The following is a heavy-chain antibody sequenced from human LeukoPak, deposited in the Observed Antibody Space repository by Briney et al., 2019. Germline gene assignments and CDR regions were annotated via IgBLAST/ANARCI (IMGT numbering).Heavy chain of an antibody. V-gene: IGHV4-59*08. CDR3: ARHRDYYDSSGPAEAFDI. D-gene: IGHD3-22*01. Sequence: SETLPLTCTVSDGAISSYYWSWIRQPPGKGLEWIGYIYYSGSTNYNPSLKSRVTISVDTSKNQFSLKLSSVTAADTAVYYCARHRDYYDSSGPAEAFDIWGQGTMVTVSS. CDR2: IYYSGST. J-gene: IGHJ3*02. CDR1: DGAISSYY.